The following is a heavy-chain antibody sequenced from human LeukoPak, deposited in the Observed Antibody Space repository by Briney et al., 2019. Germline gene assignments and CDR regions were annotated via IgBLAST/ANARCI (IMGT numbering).Heavy chain of an antibody. CDR1: GYTFTTYD. CDR2: MNPNSANT. CDR3: ARARLVRGPVTPLYYFDY. V-gene: IGHV1-8*01. J-gene: IGHJ4*02. Sequence: ASVKVSCKASGYTFTTYDINWVRQAAGQGLEWMGWMNPNSANTGYAQKFQGRVTITRNTSISTAYMELNSLRSDDTAVYYCARARLVRGPVTPLYYFDYWGQGVLVTVSS. D-gene: IGHD2-8*02.